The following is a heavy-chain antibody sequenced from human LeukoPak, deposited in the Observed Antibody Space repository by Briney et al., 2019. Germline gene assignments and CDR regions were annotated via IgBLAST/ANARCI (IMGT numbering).Heavy chain of an antibody. J-gene: IGHJ4*02. Sequence: GGSLRLSCAASGFTFSGYSMNWVRQAAGKGLEWVSYISSSSTTIYYADSVKGRFTISRDNAKNSLYLQMNSLRAEDTAVYYCARVLSGYDQETDYFDYWGQGTLVTVSS. V-gene: IGHV3-48*01. CDR1: GFTFSGYS. D-gene: IGHD5-12*01. CDR2: ISSSSTTI. CDR3: ARVLSGYDQETDYFDY.